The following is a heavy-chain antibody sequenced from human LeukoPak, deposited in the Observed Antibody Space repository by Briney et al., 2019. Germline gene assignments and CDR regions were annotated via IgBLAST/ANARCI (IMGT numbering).Heavy chain of an antibody. D-gene: IGHD2-21*01. CDR2: IIPILGIA. CDR1: GGTFSSYA. CDR3: AKDKALWWTSDGNDGH. J-gene: IGHJ4*02. V-gene: IGHV1-69*04. Sequence: ASVKVSCTASGGTFSSYAISWVRQAPGQGLEWMGRIIPILGIANYAQKFQGRVTITADKSTSTAYMELSSLRSEDTAVYYCAKDKALWWTSDGNDGHWGQGTLVTASS.